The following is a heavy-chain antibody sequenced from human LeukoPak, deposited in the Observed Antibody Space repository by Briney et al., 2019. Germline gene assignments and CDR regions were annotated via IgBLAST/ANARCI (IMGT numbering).Heavy chain of an antibody. CDR1: GLTFTRCS. V-gene: IGHV3-21*01. J-gene: IGHJ4*02. Sequence: GGSLRLSCAASGLTFTRCSMNWVRQAPGKGLEWVSYITTSSQVYYADSVKGRFSISRDNAKNSLYLQMDSLRAEDTAVYYCASIWSGSLDYWGQGTLVTVSS. CDR2: ITTSSQV. D-gene: IGHD3-3*01. CDR3: ASIWSGSLDY.